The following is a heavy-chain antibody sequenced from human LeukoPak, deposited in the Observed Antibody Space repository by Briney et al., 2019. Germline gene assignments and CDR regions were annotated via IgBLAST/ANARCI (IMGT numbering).Heavy chain of an antibody. D-gene: IGHD1-26*01. CDR3: AKEGIVGATTWWFDP. CDR2: ISYDGSNK. CDR1: GFTFSSYA. Sequence: PGGSLRLSCAASGFTFSSYAMHWVRQAPGKGLEWVAVISYDGSNKYYADSVKGRFTISRDNSKNTLYLQMNSLRAEDTAVYYCAKEGIVGATTWWFDPWGQGTLVTVSS. V-gene: IGHV3-30-3*01. J-gene: IGHJ5*02.